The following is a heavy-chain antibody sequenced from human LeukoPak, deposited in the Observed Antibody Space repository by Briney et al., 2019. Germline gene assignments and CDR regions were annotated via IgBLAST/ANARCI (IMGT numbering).Heavy chain of an antibody. CDR1: GFTFSSYW. Sequence: TGGSLRLSCAASGFTFSSYWMHWVRQAPGKGLVWVSRINSDGSSTSYADSVKGRFTISRDNAKNTLYLQMNSLRAEDTAVYYCAVPVIHDAFDIWGQGTMVTVSS. V-gene: IGHV3-74*01. D-gene: IGHD3-16*02. J-gene: IGHJ3*02. CDR3: AVPVIHDAFDI. CDR2: INSDGSST.